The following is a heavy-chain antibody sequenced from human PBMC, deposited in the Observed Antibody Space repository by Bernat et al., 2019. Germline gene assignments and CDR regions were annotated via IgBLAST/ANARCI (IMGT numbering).Heavy chain of an antibody. D-gene: IGHD3-16*01. Sequence: QVQLQESGPGLVKPSETLSLTCTVSGGSISSYYWSWIRQPPGKGLEWIGYIYYSGSTNYNPGLKGRVTISLDTSKNQWSLKVSSVTAADTAVYYCARIMTTHYYYGMDVWGQGTTVTVSS. V-gene: IGHV4-59*08. CDR1: GGSISSYY. CDR2: IYYSGST. J-gene: IGHJ6*02. CDR3: ARIMTTHYYYGMDV.